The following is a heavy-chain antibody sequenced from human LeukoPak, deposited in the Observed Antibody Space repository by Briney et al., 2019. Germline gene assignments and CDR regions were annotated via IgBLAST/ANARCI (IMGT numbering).Heavy chain of an antibody. CDR2: IKQDGSET. V-gene: IGHV3-7*01. CDR3: ARAGGRASGSSY. D-gene: IGHD1-26*01. Sequence: GGSLRLSCAASGFTFSNYWMTWVRQAPGKGLEWVANIKQDGSETYYVDSVKGRFTISRDNSNNSLYLQMSSLRAEDTAVYYCARAGGRASGSSYWGQGTLVTVSS. J-gene: IGHJ4*02. CDR1: GFTFSNYW.